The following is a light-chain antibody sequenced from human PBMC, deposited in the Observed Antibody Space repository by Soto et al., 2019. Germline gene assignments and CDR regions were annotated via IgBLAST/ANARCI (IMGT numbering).Light chain of an antibody. J-gene: IGKJ4*01. Sequence: DIQMTQSPSSLSASVGDRVTLTCRATQSISKYLNWYQQKPGKAPNLLIYSTSTLQSGVPSRFSGSGSGTDFTLTISSLQPEDVATYYCQKYDSAPLTFGGGTKVDIK. CDR2: STS. V-gene: IGKV1-39*01. CDR1: QSISKY. CDR3: QKYDSAPLT.